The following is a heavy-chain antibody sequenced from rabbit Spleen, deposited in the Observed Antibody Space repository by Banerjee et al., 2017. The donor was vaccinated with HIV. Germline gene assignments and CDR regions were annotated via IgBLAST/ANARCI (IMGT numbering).Heavy chain of an antibody. CDR1: GFSLSGTYY. CDR2: IYAGTTGST. Sequence: QSLEESGGGLVQPEGSLTLTCTASGFSLSGTYYMCWVRQAPGKGLESVACIYAGTTGSTYYASWAKGRFTISKTSSTTVTLQMTSLTAADTATYFCARETSSGWGVVSYYFNLWGPGTLVTVS. J-gene: IGHJ4*01. CDR3: ARETSSGWGVVSYYFNL. D-gene: IGHD4-1*01. V-gene: IGHV1S40*01.